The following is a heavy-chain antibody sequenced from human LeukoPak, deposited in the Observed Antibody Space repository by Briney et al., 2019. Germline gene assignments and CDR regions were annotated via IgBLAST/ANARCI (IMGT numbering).Heavy chain of an antibody. D-gene: IGHD3-3*01. V-gene: IGHV1-69*02. J-gene: IGHJ4*02. CDR2: IIPILGIA. Sequence: SVKVSCKDSGGTFSSYTISWVRQAPGQGLEWMGRIIPILGIANYAQKFQGRVTITADKSTSTAYMELSSLRSEDTAVYYCARSSGTIYHFDYWGQGTLVTVSS. CDR1: GGTFSSYT. CDR3: ARSSGTIYHFDY.